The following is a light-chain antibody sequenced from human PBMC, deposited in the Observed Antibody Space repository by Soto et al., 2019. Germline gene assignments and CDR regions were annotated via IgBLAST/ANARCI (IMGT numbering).Light chain of an antibody. CDR2: LGS. V-gene: IGKV2-28*01. Sequence: DIVMTQSPLSLPVTPGEPASISCRSNQSLLHSNGYNYLDWHLQKPGQSPQLLIYLGSNRASGVPDRFSGRGSGTDFTLKISRVEAEDVGVYYCMQALQTRLTFGGGTKVEIK. J-gene: IGKJ4*01. CDR3: MQALQTRLT. CDR1: QSLLHSNGYNY.